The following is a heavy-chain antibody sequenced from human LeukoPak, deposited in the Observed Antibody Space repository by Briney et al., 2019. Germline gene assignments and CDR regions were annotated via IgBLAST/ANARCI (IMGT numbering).Heavy chain of an antibody. CDR2: INRDGSEK. CDR1: GFTFSNYR. J-gene: IGHJ4*02. Sequence: GGSLRLSCVASGFTFSNYRMSWVHQAPGKGLEWVANINRDGSEKYYVDSVKGRFTISRDNAKNSLYLQMNNLRAEDTAVYYCASITSLDYWGQGTLVTVSS. V-gene: IGHV3-7*01. CDR3: ASITSLDY. D-gene: IGHD3-16*01.